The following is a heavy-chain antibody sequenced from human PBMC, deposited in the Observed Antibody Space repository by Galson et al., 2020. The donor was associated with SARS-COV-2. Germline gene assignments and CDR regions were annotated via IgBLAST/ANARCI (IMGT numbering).Heavy chain of an antibody. J-gene: IGHJ4*02. Sequence: SETLSLTCTVSGGSISRYFWSWIRQSPGKGLEWIGDIYYTGITNYNHSLKGRVTISIDTSKYQFSLKLNSVTAADTAVYFCAGVTNYYDSRRFPKRWVDRWGQGTLVTVSS. V-gene: IGHV4-59*08. CDR1: GGSISRYF. D-gene: IGHD3-22*01. CDR3: AGVTNYYDSRRFPKRWVDR. CDR2: IYYTGIT.